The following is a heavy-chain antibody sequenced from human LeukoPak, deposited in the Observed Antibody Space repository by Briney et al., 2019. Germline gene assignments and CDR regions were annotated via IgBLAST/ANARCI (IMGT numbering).Heavy chain of an antibody. CDR2: ISGSGGST. Sequence: GGSLRLSCAASGFTFSSYAMSWVRQAPGKGLEWVSAISGSGGSTYYADSVKGRFTISRDNSKNTLYLQMNSLRAEDTAVYYCARVVPYYYDSSGYFDYWGQGTLVTVSS. V-gene: IGHV3-23*01. CDR1: GFTFSSYA. J-gene: IGHJ4*02. D-gene: IGHD3-22*01. CDR3: ARVVPYYYDSSGYFDY.